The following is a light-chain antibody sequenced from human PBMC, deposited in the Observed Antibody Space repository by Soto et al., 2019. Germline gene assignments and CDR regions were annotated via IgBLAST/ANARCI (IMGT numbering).Light chain of an antibody. CDR2: GAS. V-gene: IGKV3-20*01. CDR1: QSVSSSY. J-gene: IGKJ1*01. Sequence: EIVLTQSPGTLSLSPGERATLSCRASQSVSSSYLAWYQQKPGQAPRLIIYGASSRATGIPDRFSGSGSGTDFTLTISRLEPEDFAVYYCQQYGPTNTFGQGTKV. CDR3: QQYGPTNT.